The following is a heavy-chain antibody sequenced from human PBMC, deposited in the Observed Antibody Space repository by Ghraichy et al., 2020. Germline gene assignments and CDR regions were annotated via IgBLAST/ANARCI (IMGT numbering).Heavy chain of an antibody. CDR2: INPNSGGT. D-gene: IGHD5-18*01. J-gene: IGHJ4*02. Sequence: ASVKVSCKASGYTFTGYYMHWVRQAPRQGLEWMGWINPNSGGTNYAQKFQGRVTMTRDTSISTAYMELSRLRSDDTAVYYCARAPPIQLWGPVAAYFDYWGQGTLVTVSS. CDR3: ARAPPIQLWGPVAAYFDY. CDR1: GYTFTGYY. V-gene: IGHV1-2*02.